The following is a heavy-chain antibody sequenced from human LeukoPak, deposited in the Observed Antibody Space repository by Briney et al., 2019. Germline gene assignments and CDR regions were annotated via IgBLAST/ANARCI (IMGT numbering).Heavy chain of an antibody. J-gene: IGHJ4*02. CDR1: GYTFTGNH. CDR2: LNPDSGDT. CDR3: ASFNPRADY. V-gene: IGHV1-2*02. Sequence: ASVKVSCKASGYTFTGNHMHWVRQAPGQGLEWMGSLNPDSGDTNYAQKFQGRVTMTRDTSISTAYMELLTLTSDDTAVYFCASFNPRADYWGQGTLVTVSS. D-gene: IGHD1-14*01.